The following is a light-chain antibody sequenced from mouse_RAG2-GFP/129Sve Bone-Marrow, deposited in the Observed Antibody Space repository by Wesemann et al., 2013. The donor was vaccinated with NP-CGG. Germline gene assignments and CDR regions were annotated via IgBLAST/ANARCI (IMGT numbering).Light chain of an antibody. Sequence: DIQMTQSPASLSASVGETVTITCRASENIYSYLAWYQQKQGKSPQLLVYNAKTLAEGVPSRFSGSGSGTQFSLKINSLQPEDFGSYYCQHHYGTPYTFGRGDQAG. CDR1: ENIYSY. CDR3: QHHYGTPYT. V-gene: IGKV12-44*01. J-gene: IGKJ2*01. CDR2: NAK.